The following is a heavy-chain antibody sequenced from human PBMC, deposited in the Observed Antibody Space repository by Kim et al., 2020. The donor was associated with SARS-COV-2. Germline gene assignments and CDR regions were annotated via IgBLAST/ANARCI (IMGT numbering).Heavy chain of an antibody. J-gene: IGHJ6*02. Sequence: ASVKVFCKASGYTFTSYDINWVRQATGQGLEWMGWMNPNSGNTGYAQKFQDRVTMTRNTSISTAYMELSSLRSEDTAVYYCARHPAAAIYYYYYYGMDVWGQGTTVTVSS. CDR3: ARHPAAAIYYYYYYGMDV. V-gene: IGHV1-8*01. CDR1: GYTFTSYD. CDR2: MNPNSGNT. D-gene: IGHD6-13*01.